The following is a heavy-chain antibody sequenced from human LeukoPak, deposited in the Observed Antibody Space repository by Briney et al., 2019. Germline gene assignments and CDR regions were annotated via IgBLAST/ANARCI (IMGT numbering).Heavy chain of an antibody. V-gene: IGHV3-23*01. D-gene: IGHD2-2*03. CDR2: INTDGTTT. J-gene: IGHJ4*02. Sequence: GGSLRLSCAASGFTFSNYVMNWVRQAPGKGLEWVSAINTDGTTTYYSDSVKGRFTISRDNSKNTLYLQMNSLRAEDTAVYYCAKDEMDIVVVPAAMRYYFDYWGQGTLVTASS. CDR1: GFTFSNYV. CDR3: AKDEMDIVVVPAAMRYYFDY.